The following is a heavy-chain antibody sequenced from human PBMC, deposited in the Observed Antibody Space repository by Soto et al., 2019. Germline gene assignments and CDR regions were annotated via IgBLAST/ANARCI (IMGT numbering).Heavy chain of an antibody. CDR3: ATEHNEYSSSWLGMDV. V-gene: IGHV5-51*01. CDR2: IYPGDSDT. Sequence: PGESLKISCKGSGYSFTSYWIGWVRQMPGKGLEWMGIIYPGDSDTRYSPSFQGQVTISADKSISTAYLQWSSLKASDTAMYYCATEHNEYSSSWLGMDVWGQGTTVTVSS. CDR1: GYSFTSYW. D-gene: IGHD6-6*01. J-gene: IGHJ6*02.